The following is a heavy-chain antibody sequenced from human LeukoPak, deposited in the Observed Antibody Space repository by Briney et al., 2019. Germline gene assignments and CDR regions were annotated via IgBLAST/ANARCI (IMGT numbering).Heavy chain of an antibody. V-gene: IGHV4-30-4*07. CDR3: VRGRYSSGWLKDKNWFDP. D-gene: IGHD6-19*01. CDR2: INHNGTT. Sequence: TLSLTCAVSGVAISRGGTAWDWIRQPPGKGLEWGAYINHNGTTYNNPSRTDRPTQSVDPSNNQFSLKLSFVTAADTAVYYCVRGRYSSGWLKDKNWFDPGGQGIPVTVAS. CDR1: GVAISRGGTA. J-gene: IGHJ5*02.